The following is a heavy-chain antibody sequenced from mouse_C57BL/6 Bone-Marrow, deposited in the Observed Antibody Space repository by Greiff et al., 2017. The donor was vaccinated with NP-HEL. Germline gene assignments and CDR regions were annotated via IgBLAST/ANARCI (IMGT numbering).Heavy chain of an antibody. CDR2: IWWDDDK. D-gene: IGHD2-10*01. Sequence: QVTLKVCGPGILQPSQSLSLTCSFSGFSLSTFGMGVGWIRQPSGKGLEWLAHIWWDDDKYYNPALKSRLTTSKDTSKNQVFLKNANVDTADTATYYCARIVPLLPFAYWGQGTLVTVSA. J-gene: IGHJ3*01. CDR1: GFSLSTFGMG. V-gene: IGHV8-8*01. CDR3: ARIVPLLPFAY.